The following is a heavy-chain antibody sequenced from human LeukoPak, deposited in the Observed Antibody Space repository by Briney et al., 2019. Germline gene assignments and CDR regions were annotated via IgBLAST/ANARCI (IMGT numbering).Heavy chain of an antibody. CDR3: ARGLGSSWYGD. V-gene: IGHV4-30-4*01. J-gene: IGHJ4*02. D-gene: IGHD6-13*01. Sequence: SETLSLTCTVSGGPISSGDYYWTWIRQPPGKGLEWIGYIYYSGSTYYSPSLKSRATISVDTSKNEFSLRLRSVTAADTAVYYCARGLGSSWYGDWGQGTLVTVSS. CDR1: GGPISSGDYY. CDR2: IYYSGST.